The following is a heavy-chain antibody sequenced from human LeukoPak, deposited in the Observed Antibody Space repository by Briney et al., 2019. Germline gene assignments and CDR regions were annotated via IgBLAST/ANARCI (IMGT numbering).Heavy chain of an antibody. D-gene: IGHD3-16*01. V-gene: IGHV4-34*01. Sequence: SETLSLTCAVYGGSFSGYYWSWIRQPPGKGLEWIGEINHSGSTNYNPSLKSRVTISVDTSKNQFSLKLSSVTAADTAVYYCARWGVGFPFDHWGQGTLVTVSS. J-gene: IGHJ4*02. CDR2: INHSGST. CDR3: ARWGVGFPFDH. CDR1: GGSFSGYY.